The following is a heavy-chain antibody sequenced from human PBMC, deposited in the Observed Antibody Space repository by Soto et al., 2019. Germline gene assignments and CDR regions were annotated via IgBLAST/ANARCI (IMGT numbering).Heavy chain of an antibody. J-gene: IGHJ4*02. CDR3: TTDDFWSGQTIDY. CDR1: GFTFTNAW. D-gene: IGHD3-3*01. V-gene: IGHV3-15*07. CDR2: IKSKTDGGTT. Sequence: VSLRLSCAVSGFTFTNAWMNWVRQAPGKGLEWVARIKSKTDGGTTDYAAPVKDRFTISRDDSQNTLYLQMSSLKTEDTAMYYCTTDDFWSGQTIDYWGQGTLVTVSS.